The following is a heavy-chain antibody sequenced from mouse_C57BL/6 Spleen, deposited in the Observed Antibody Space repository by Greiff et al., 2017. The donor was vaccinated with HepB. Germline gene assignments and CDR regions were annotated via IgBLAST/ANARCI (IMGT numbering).Heavy chain of an antibody. D-gene: IGHD2-3*01. CDR1: GYTFTSYW. CDR3: ARVDGRSYFDY. V-gene: IGHV1-52*01. Sequence: QVQLQQPGAELVRPGSSVKLSCKASGYTFTSYWMHWVKQRPIQGLEWIGNIDPSDSETHYNQKFKDKATLTVDKSSSTAYMQLSSLTSEDSAVYYCARVDGRSYFDYWGQGTTLTVSS. J-gene: IGHJ2*01. CDR2: IDPSDSET.